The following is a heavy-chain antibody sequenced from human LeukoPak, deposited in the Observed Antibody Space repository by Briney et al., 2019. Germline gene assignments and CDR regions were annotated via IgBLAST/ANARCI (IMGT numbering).Heavy chain of an antibody. J-gene: IGHJ5*02. D-gene: IGHD5-12*01. Sequence: SETLSLTCAVYGGSFSGYYWGWLRQPPGKGLEWVGEINHSGSTNYNPSLKSRVTISVDTSKNQFSLKLSSVTAADTAVYYCARGSYSGYDYRWFDPWGQGTLVTVSS. CDR1: GGSFSGYY. CDR2: INHSGST. V-gene: IGHV4-34*01. CDR3: ARGSYSGYDYRWFDP.